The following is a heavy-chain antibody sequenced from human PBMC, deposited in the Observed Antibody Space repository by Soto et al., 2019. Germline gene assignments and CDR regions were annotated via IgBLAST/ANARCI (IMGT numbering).Heavy chain of an antibody. J-gene: IGHJ3*02. CDR3: AKDMVRGVISFEACDT. D-gene: IGHD3-10*01. V-gene: IGHV3-9*01. Sequence: EVQLVESGGGLVQPGRSLRLSCAASGFTFDDYAMHWVRQAPGKGLEWVSGMSWNSGSIGYADSVKGRFTISRDNAKNSLYLQMNRLRAEDTALYYCAKDMVRGVISFEACDTWGQGTMITVSS. CDR2: MSWNSGSI. CDR1: GFTFDDYA.